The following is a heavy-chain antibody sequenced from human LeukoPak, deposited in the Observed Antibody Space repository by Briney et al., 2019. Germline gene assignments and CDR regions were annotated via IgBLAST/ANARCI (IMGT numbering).Heavy chain of an antibody. CDR1: GYSISSGYY. D-gene: IGHD2-2*01. J-gene: IGHJ4*02. V-gene: IGHV4-38-2*02. CDR3: AREVPASSPPDY. CDR2: IYHSGST. Sequence: SETLSLTCTVSGYSISSGYYLGWIWQPPGKCLEWIGSIYHSGSTYYNPSLKSRVTVSVDTSKNQFSLKLSSVTAADTAVYYCAREVPASSPPDYWGQGTLVTVSS.